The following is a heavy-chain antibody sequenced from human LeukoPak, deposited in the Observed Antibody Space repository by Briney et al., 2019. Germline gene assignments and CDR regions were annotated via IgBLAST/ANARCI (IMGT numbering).Heavy chain of an antibody. CDR2: INPNSGGT. D-gene: IGHD1-26*01. CDR3: ARPSGSYYGSIDY. V-gene: IGHV1-2*06. J-gene: IGHJ4*02. Sequence: GASVKVSCKASGYTFTGYYMHWVRQAPGQGLEWMGRINPNSGGTNYAQKFHGRVTMTRDTSISTAYMELSRLRSDDTAVYYCARPSGSYYGSIDYWGQGTLVTVSS. CDR1: GYTFTGYY.